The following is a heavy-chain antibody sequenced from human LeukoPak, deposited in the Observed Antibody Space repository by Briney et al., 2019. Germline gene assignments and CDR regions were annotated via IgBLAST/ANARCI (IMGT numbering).Heavy chain of an antibody. CDR1: GYTFTGYY. V-gene: IGHV1-2*02. CDR2: INPNSGGT. D-gene: IGHD3-10*01. CDR3: ARGLSPTRRESDY. J-gene: IGHJ4*02. Sequence: GASLKVSCKASGYTFTGYYMHWVRQAPGQGLEWMGWINPNSGGTNYAQKFQGRVTMTRDTSISTAYMELSRLRSDDTAVYFCARGLSPTRRESDYWGQGTLVTVSS.